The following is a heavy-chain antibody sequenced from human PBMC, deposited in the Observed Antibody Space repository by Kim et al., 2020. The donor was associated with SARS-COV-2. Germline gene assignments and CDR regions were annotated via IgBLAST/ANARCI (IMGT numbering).Heavy chain of an antibody. CDR3: ARMAPYYDILTGYLYYFDY. V-gene: IGHV3-53*01. J-gene: IGHJ4*02. Sequence: GGSLRLSCAASGFTVSSNYMSWVRQAPGKGLEWVSVIYSGGSTYYADSVKGRFTISRDNSKNTLYLQMNSLRAEDTAVYYCARMAPYYDILTGYLYYFDYWGQGTLVTVSS. D-gene: IGHD3-9*01. CDR2: IYSGGST. CDR1: GFTVSSNY.